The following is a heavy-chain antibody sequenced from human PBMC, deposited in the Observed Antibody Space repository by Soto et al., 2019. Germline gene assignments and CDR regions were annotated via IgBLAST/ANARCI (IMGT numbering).Heavy chain of an antibody. V-gene: IGHV3-23*01. J-gene: IGHJ4*02. Sequence: EVQMLESGGYLVQPGGSLRVSCASGFTFSHYTMAWVRQAPGKGLEWVSGFSRSNGVAYYADSVKGRFTISRDNSKNTLFLQRNSLRAEDTAVYYCANGGLHGSIDGGLSYFHHWDQGTLVTVSS. CDR1: GFTFSHYT. CDR3: ANGGLHGSIDGGLSYFHH. D-gene: IGHD2-15*01. CDR2: FSRSNGVA.